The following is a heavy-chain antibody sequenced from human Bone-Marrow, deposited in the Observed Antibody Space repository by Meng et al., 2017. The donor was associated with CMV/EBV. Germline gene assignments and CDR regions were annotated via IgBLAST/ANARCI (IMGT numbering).Heavy chain of an antibody. CDR3: ARRYYDILTGSRLYFDY. J-gene: IGHJ4*02. V-gene: IGHV4-4*02. CDR1: GSISSSNW. Sequence: GSISSSNWWSWVRQPPGKGLEWMGEIYHSGSTNYNPSLKSRVTISVDKSKNQFSLKLSSVTAADTAVYYCARRYYDILTGSRLYFDYWGQGTLVTVSS. D-gene: IGHD3-9*01. CDR2: IYHSGST.